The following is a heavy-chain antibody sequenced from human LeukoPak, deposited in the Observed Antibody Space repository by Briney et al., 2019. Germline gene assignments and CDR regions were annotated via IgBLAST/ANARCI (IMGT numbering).Heavy chain of an antibody. CDR1: GFTFSSYA. CDR3: ARGDTAMDPFDY. CDR2: ISGSGGST. J-gene: IGHJ4*02. Sequence: GGSLRLSCAASGFTFSSYAMSWVRQAPGKGLEWVSAISGSGGSTYYADSVKGRFTISRDNAKNSLYLQMNSLRAEDTAVYYCARGDTAMDPFDYWGQGTLVTVSS. V-gene: IGHV3-23*01. D-gene: IGHD5-18*01.